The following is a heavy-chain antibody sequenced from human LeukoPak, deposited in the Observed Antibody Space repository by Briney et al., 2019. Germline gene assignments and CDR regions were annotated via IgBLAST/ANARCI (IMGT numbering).Heavy chain of an antibody. J-gene: IGHJ4*02. D-gene: IGHD2-15*01. CDR2: ISSSSSYI. CDR1: GFTFRSYS. Sequence: PGGSLRLSCAASGFTFRSYSMNWVRQAPGKGLEWVSSISSSSSYIYYADSVKGRFTISRDNAKNSLYLQMNSLRAEDTAVYYCARAPLGYCSGGSCYALDYWGQGTLVTVSS. V-gene: IGHV3-21*01. CDR3: ARAPLGYCSGGSCYALDY.